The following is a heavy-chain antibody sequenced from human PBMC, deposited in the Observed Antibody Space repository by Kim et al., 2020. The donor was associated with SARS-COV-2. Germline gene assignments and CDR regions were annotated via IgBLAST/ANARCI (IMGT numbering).Heavy chain of an antibody. V-gene: IGHV3-53*01. CDR3: ARLRYSSGWYYFDY. CDR1: GFTVSSNY. Sequence: GGSLRLSCAASGFTVSSNYMSWVRQAPGKGLEWVSVIYSGGSTYYADSVKGRFTISRDNSKNTLYLQMNSLRAEDTAVYYCARLRYSSGWYYFDYWGQGTLVTVSS. J-gene: IGHJ4*02. D-gene: IGHD6-19*01. CDR2: IYSGGST.